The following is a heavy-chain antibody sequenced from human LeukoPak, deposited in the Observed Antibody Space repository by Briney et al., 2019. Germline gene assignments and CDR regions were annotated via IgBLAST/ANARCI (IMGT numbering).Heavy chain of an antibody. CDR1: GFSINNSPYY. CDR3: ARESKLDKVVTALYWFDP. V-gene: IGHV4-39*07. D-gene: IGHD2-21*02. CDR2: IYYSGST. Sequence: SETLSLTCTVSGFSINNSPYYWGWIRQPPGKGLQWIGTIYYSGSTYYNPSLKSRVTISVDTSKNHFSLKLSSVTAADTAVYYCARESKLDKVVTALYWFDPWGQGTLVTVSS. J-gene: IGHJ5*02.